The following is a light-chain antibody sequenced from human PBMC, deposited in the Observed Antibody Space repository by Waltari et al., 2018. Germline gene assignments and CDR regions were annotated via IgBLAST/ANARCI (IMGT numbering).Light chain of an antibody. CDR1: SSNIGSNT. J-gene: IGLJ3*02. CDR3: TTWDDSLNGRV. V-gene: IGLV1-44*01. Sequence: QSVLTQPPSASGTPGQRVTISCSGSSSNIGSNTVNWYQQLPGTAPKLLIYSINQRPSGVPDRFSGSKFDTSASLAISGLQSEDEADYYCTTWDDSLNGRVFGGGTKLTVL. CDR2: SIN.